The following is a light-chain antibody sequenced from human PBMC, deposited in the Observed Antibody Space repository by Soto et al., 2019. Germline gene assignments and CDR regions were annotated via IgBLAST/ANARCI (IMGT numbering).Light chain of an antibody. CDR1: SCDVGGYNY. CDR3: SSYAGSNAYF. J-gene: IGLJ1*01. CDR2: EVS. V-gene: IGLV2-8*01. Sequence: QSALTQPPSASGSPGQSVTISCTGTSCDVGGYNYVSWYQQHPGKAHKLMIYEVSKRPSGVPDRFSGSKSGNTASLTVSGLQAEDEADYYCSSYAGSNAYFFGTGTKLTVL.